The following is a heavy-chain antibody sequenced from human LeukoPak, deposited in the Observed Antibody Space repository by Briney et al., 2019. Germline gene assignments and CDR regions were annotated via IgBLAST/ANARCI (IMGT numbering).Heavy chain of an antibody. J-gene: IGHJ4*02. D-gene: IGHD1-26*01. CDR2: ITTGSSYI. CDR3: ATTLRSGSYYFDS. CDR1: GFTFSSYS. Sequence: PGGSLRLSCAASGFTFSSYSMNWVRQAPGKGLEWVSSITTGSSYIYYADSVKGRFTISRDNAKNSLYLQMNSLRVEDTAVYYCATTLRSGSYYFDSWGQGTLVTVSS. V-gene: IGHV3-21*04.